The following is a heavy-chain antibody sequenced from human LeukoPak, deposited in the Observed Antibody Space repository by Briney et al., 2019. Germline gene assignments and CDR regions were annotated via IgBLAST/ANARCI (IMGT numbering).Heavy chain of an antibody. V-gene: IGHV3-48*03. J-gene: IGHJ4*02. CDR2: ISSSGSTI. D-gene: IGHD3-10*01. CDR3: ARGTLYYGSESYDY. Sequence: HPGGSLRLSCAASGFTFSSYEMNWVRQAPGKGLEWVSYISSSGSTIYYADSVKGRFTLSRDNGKQSLFVQMNSLRAEDTAVYYCARGTLYYGSESYDYWGQGTLVTVSS. CDR1: GFTFSSYE.